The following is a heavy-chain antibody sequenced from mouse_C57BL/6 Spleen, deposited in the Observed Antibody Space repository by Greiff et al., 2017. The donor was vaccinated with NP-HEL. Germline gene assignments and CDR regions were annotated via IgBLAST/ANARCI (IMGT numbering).Heavy chain of an antibody. Sequence: QVQLQQSGTELVKPGASVKLSCKASGYTFISYWMHWVKQRPGQGLEWIGNINPSNGGTNYNEKFKSKATLTVDKSSSTAYMQLSSLTSEDSAVYYCATIYYGSFYAMDYWGQGTSVTVSS. CDR2: INPSNGGT. CDR3: ATIYYGSFYAMDY. D-gene: IGHD1-1*01. J-gene: IGHJ4*01. CDR1: GYTFISYW. V-gene: IGHV1-53*01.